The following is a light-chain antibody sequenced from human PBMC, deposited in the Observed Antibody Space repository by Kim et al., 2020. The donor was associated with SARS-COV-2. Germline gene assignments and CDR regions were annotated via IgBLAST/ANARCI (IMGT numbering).Light chain of an antibody. V-gene: IGLV3-25*03. CDR2: RDN. CDR1: ALPNQY. Sequence: PGQTARITCSGDALPNQYAYWYQQKPGQAPVVVIHRDNERPSGIPERFSGSSSGTTVTLTITAAQAEDEADYYCQSADRTGTYQVFGGGTQLTVL. CDR3: QSADRTGTYQV. J-gene: IGLJ3*02.